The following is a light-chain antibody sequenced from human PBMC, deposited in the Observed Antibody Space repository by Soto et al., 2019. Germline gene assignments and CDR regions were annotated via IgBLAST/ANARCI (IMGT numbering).Light chain of an antibody. CDR2: GAS. Sequence: EIVLTQSPGTLSLSPGERATLSCRASQSISSRYLAWYQQTPGRAPRLLIYGASSRATGIPDRFSGSASGTDFTLTITRLEPEDFAVYYCHHYDDSPPFTFGPATKVDIK. V-gene: IGKV3-20*01. CDR1: QSISSRY. J-gene: IGKJ3*01. CDR3: HHYDDSPPFT.